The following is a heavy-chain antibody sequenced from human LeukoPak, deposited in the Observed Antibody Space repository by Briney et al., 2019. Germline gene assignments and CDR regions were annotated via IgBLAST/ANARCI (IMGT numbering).Heavy chain of an antibody. V-gene: IGHV4-61*02. CDR3: ARGGYCIGGSCYPPSDAFDS. D-gene: IGHD2-15*01. CDR2: IYTSGST. CDR1: GVSISSGSYY. Sequence: PSQTLSLTCTVSGVSISSGSYYWIWIRQPAGKGLEWIGRIYTSGSTNYNPSLKSRVTISEDTSKNQFSLKLSSVTAADTAVYYCARGGYCIGGSCYPPSDAFDSWGQGTMVTVSS. J-gene: IGHJ3*02.